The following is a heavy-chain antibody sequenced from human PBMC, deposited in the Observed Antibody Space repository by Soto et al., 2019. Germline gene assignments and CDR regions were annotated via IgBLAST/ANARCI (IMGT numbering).Heavy chain of an antibody. V-gene: IGHV5-51*01. CDR3: AGGVVATILVY. CDR2: IYPVDSDT. Sequence: GESLKISCKGSGYGFTSYWIGWVRKMPGKGLEWMGFIYPVDSDTRYSPSFQGQVPISADKSISTAYLQWSSLKASDTAMYYCAGGVVATILVYWGQGTLVTVSS. J-gene: IGHJ4*02. D-gene: IGHD5-12*01. CDR1: GYGFTSYW.